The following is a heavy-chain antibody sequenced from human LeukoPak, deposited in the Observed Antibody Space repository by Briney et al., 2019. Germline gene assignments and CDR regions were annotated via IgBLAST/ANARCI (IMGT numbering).Heavy chain of an antibody. CDR2: IYYSGST. V-gene: IGHV4-59*01. Sequence: RPSETLSLTCTVSGGSSSSYYWSWIRQSPGKGLEWIGYIYYSGSTNYNPSLKSRVTMSVDTSKNQFSLMLSSVTAADTAVYYCASRLQTSWVMDVWGQGTTVTVSS. D-gene: IGHD1-26*01. CDR1: GGSSSSYY. J-gene: IGHJ6*02. CDR3: ASRLQTSWVMDV.